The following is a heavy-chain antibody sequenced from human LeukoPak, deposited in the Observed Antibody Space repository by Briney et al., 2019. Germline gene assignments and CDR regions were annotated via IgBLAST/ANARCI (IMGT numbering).Heavy chain of an antibody. J-gene: IGHJ4*02. Sequence: TGGSLRLSCAASGFTFSSYAMSWVRQAPGKGLERVSAISGSGGSTYYADSVKGRFTISRDNSKNTLYLQMNSLRAEDTAVYYCAKDPMVRGASWYFDYWGQGTLVTVSS. D-gene: IGHD3-10*01. CDR1: GFTFSSYA. V-gene: IGHV3-23*01. CDR3: AKDPMVRGASWYFDY. CDR2: ISGSGGST.